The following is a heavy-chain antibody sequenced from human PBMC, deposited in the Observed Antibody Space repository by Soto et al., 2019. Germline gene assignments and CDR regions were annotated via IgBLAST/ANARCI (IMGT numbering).Heavy chain of an antibody. CDR1: GFTFSMYS. D-gene: IGHD2-21*02. Sequence: DVKLVESGGGLVQPGDSLRLSCEVSGFTFSMYSMSWVRQSPGKGLEWVAKIPQDGVDGHYADSVKARFTISRDNGNNSLYLQLNNLRAEHTAVYYCARDHLILPAHDFFYGSDVWGRGATVTVSS. CDR3: ARDHLILPAHDFFYGSDV. CDR2: IPQDGVDG. V-gene: IGHV3-7*03. J-gene: IGHJ6*02.